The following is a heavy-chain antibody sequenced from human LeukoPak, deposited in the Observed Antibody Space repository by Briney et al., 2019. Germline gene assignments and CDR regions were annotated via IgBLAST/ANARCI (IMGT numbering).Heavy chain of an antibody. CDR1: GFTISTYC. CDR3: ASGGPYYYDSSGYPGYFDY. V-gene: IGHV3-7*01. CDR2: TNQEGSEK. J-gene: IGHJ4*02. Sequence: PGGSLRLSCAASGFTISTYCMSWVRQAPGKGLEWVANTNQEGSEKYYVDSVKGRFTISRDNSKNTLYLQMNSLRAEDTAVYYCASGGPYYYDSSGYPGYFDYWGQGTLVTVSS. D-gene: IGHD3-22*01.